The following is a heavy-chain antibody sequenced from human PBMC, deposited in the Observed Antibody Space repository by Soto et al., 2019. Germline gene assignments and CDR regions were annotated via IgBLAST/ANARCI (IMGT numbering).Heavy chain of an antibody. V-gene: IGHV1-69*06. J-gene: IGHJ4*02. CDR3: ARGTRGLRLYSYGHGYFDY. Sequence: QVQLVQSGAEVKKPGSSVKVSCKASGGTFISYAISWVRQAPGQGLEWMGGIIPIFGTANYAQKFQGRVTMTADKSTSTAYMELSSLSSEDTAVYDCARGTRGLRLYSYGHGYFDYWGQGTLVTVAS. CDR1: GGTFISYA. D-gene: IGHD5-18*01. CDR2: IIPIFGTA.